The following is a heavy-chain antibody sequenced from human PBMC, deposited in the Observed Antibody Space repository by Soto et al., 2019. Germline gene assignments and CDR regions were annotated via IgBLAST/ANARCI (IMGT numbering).Heavy chain of an antibody. CDR2: IYYSGST. J-gene: IGHJ4*02. CDR1: GDSFIYYY. CDR3: AAYYDSSGYYSGFYY. D-gene: IGHD3-22*01. V-gene: IGHV4-59*01. Sequence: QVQLQESGPGLVKPSETLSLTCSVSGDSFIYYYWSWIRQSPGKGLEWIGYIYYSGSTKYNPSLKSRVTMSVDTSKNQFSLKLSSVTAADTAVYYCAAYYDSSGYYSGFYYWGKGARVTVSS.